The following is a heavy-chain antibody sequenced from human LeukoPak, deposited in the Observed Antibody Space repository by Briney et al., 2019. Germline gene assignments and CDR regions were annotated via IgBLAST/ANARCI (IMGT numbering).Heavy chain of an antibody. CDR2: FYYSGGT. Sequence: SETLSLTCTVSGGSISSSNYYWGWIRQPPGRGLEWIGSFYYSGGTYYNPSLKSRVTISVDTSKNHFSLKLSSVTAADTAVYYCARGGGVVGATTWNYWGQGTLVTVSS. CDR3: ARGGGVVGATTWNY. V-gene: IGHV4-39*07. J-gene: IGHJ4*02. D-gene: IGHD1-26*01. CDR1: GGSISSSNYY.